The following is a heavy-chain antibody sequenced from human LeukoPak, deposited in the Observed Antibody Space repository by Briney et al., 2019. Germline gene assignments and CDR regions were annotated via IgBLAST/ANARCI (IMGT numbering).Heavy chain of an antibody. CDR1: GFTFSTYW. CDR3: ARVGGRGSIGGDC. J-gene: IGHJ4*02. V-gene: IGHV3-74*03. CDR2: IKSEGSAT. Sequence: GGSLRLSCAASGFTFSTYWMHWVRQAPGKGLVWVSRIKSEGSATTYADFVKGRFTVSRDNAKNTLYLQMNSLRAEDTAMYFCARVGGRGSIGGDCWGQGTLVTVSS. D-gene: IGHD3-10*01.